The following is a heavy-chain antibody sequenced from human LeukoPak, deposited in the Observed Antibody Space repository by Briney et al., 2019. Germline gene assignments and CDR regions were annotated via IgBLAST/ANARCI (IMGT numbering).Heavy chain of an antibody. D-gene: IGHD2-21*01. CDR1: GFTFSSYG. J-gene: IGHJ6*03. V-gene: IGHV3-23*01. CDR3: STISSYYYMDV. CDR2: ISGSGVGT. Sequence: HSGGSLRLSCAASGFTFSSYGMSWVRQAPGKGLEWVSGISGSGVGTHYADSVKGRFTISRDNSKNTLYLQMNSLRAEDTAVYYCSTISSYYYMDVWGKGTTVTISS.